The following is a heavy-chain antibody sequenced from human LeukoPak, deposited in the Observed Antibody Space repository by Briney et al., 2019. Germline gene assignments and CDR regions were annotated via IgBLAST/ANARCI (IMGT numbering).Heavy chain of an antibody. CDR2: ISYDGSNK. CDR1: GFTFSSYA. Sequence: GGSLRLSCAASGFTFSSYAMHWVRQAPGKGLEWVAVISYDGSNKYYADSVKGRFTISRDNSKNTLYLQMNSLRAEDTAVYYCARGKRLGELSFEGRGQGTLVPVSS. J-gene: IGHJ4*02. V-gene: IGHV3-30-3*01. D-gene: IGHD3-16*02. CDR3: ARGKRLGELSFEG.